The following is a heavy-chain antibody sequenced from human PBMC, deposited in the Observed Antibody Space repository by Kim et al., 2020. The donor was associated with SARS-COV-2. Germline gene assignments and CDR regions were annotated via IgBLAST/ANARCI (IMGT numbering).Heavy chain of an antibody. CDR1: GYTFTSYT. CDR3: ARERSGRIQLWNWFDP. V-gene: IGHV1-3*01. D-gene: IGHD5-18*01. J-gene: IGHJ5*02. Sequence: ASVKVSCKASGYTFTSYTMHWVRQAPGQRLEWMGWINGGNGNTKYSQKFQGRVTITGDTSASTAYMELSSLRSEDTGVYYCARERSGRIQLWNWFDPWGQGTLVTVSS. CDR2: INGGNGNT.